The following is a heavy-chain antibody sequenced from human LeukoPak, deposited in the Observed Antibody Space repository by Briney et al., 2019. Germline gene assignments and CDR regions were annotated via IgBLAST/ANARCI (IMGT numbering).Heavy chain of an antibody. CDR3: VRGIPPDY. D-gene: IGHD1-14*01. Sequence: PSETLSLTCAVSGYSISSGYYWGWIRQPPGKGLEWIANMYHSGSTYYNPSLKRRVAISVDTSKNQLSLKLNFVTAADTAMYYCVRGIPPDYWGQGILVAVSS. CDR1: GYSISSGYY. V-gene: IGHV4-38-2*01. J-gene: IGHJ4*02. CDR2: MYHSGST.